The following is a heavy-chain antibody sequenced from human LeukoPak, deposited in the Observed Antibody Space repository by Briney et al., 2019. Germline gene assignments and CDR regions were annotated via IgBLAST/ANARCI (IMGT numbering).Heavy chain of an antibody. CDR1: GGSISNVNR. CDR2: INHSGST. CDR3: ASLRGPADY. Sequence: PSETLSLTCAVSGGSISNVNRWSWVRQPPGKGLEWIGEINHSGSTNYNPSLKSRVTISVDASKNQFSLKLGSVTAADTAVYYCASLRGPADYWGQGTLVTVSS. J-gene: IGHJ4*02. V-gene: IGHV4-4*02.